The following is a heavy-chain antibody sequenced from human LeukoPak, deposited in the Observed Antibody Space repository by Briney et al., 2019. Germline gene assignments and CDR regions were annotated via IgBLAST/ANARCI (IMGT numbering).Heavy chain of an antibody. Sequence: PSQTLSLTCTVSGCSISSGSYYWSWIRPPAGKGLEWIGRIYTSGSTNYNPSLKSRVTISVDTSKTQFPLKLSSVSAADTAVYYCARDVGEDYGGRSFDYWGQGTLVTVSS. CDR3: ARDVGEDYGGRSFDY. CDR1: GCSISSGSYY. J-gene: IGHJ4*02. CDR2: IYTSGST. V-gene: IGHV4-61*02. D-gene: IGHD4-23*01.